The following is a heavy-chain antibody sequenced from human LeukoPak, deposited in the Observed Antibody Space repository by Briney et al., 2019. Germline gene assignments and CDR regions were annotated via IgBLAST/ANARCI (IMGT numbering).Heavy chain of an antibody. J-gene: IGHJ4*02. Sequence: GGSLRLSCEDSGFTFRSYEMNWVRQAPGKGLEWIAYLSSSGSAFSYADSVKGRFTIARDNAKNSLYLQMNSPRAEDTAVYYCATGGGPGWFGELFRGYFFDYWGQGTLVTVSS. CDR1: GFTFRSYE. CDR2: LSSSGSAF. D-gene: IGHD3-10*01. CDR3: ATGGGPGWFGELFRGYFFDY. V-gene: IGHV3-48*03.